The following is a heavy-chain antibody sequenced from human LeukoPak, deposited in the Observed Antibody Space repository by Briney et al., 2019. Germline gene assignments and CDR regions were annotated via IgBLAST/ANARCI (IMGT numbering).Heavy chain of an antibody. CDR1: GFTFSSYW. CDR2: IKQDGSEK. J-gene: IGHJ6*03. D-gene: IGHD2-21*01. V-gene: IGHV3-7*01. CDR3: VREGGPYSLYYYMDV. Sequence: PGGSLRLSCAASGFTFSSYWMSWVRQAPGKGLEWVANIKQDGSEKYYVDSVKGRFTISRDNAKNSLYLQMNSLRAEDTAVYFCVREGGPYSLYYYMDVWGKGTTVTVSS.